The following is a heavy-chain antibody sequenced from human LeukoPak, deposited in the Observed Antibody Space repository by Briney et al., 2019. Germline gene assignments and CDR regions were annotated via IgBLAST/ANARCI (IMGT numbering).Heavy chain of an antibody. CDR1: GYTLTELS. CDR2: FDPEDGET. V-gene: IGHV1-24*01. CDR3: ATRTPKYYYDTSVYYYAVFDY. J-gene: IGHJ4*02. Sequence: ASVKVSCKVSGYTLTELSMHWVRQAPGKGLEWMGGFDPEDGETIYAQKFQGRVTMTEDTSTDTAYMELSSLRSEDTAVYYCATRTPKYYYDTSVYYYAVFDYWGQGTLVTVSS. D-gene: IGHD3-22*01.